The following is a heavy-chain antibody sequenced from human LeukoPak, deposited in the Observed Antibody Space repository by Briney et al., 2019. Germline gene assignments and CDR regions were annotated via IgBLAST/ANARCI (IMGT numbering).Heavy chain of an antibody. J-gene: IGHJ4*02. D-gene: IGHD4-17*01. Sequence: GRSLRLSCAASGFTFSSYAMHWVRQAPGKGLEWVAVISYDGSNKYYADSVKGRFTISRDNSKNTLYLQMNSLRAEDTAVYYCARDFPTYGDYSYYFDYWGQGTLVTVSS. V-gene: IGHV3-30*04. CDR2: ISYDGSNK. CDR3: ARDFPTYGDYSYYFDY. CDR1: GFTFSSYA.